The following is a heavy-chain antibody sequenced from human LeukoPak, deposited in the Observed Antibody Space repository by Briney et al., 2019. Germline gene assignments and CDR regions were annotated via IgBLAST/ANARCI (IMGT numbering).Heavy chain of an antibody. CDR2: IYYSGST. J-gene: IGHJ2*01. CDR3: ARQDDYDLWYFDL. Sequence: PSETLSLTCTVSGGSISSYYWSWIRQPPGKGLEWIGYIYYSGSTNYNPSLKSRVTISVDTSKNQFSLKLSSVTAADTAVYYCARQDDYDLWYFDLWGRGTLVTVSS. V-gene: IGHV4-59*08. D-gene: IGHD4-17*01. CDR1: GGSISSYY.